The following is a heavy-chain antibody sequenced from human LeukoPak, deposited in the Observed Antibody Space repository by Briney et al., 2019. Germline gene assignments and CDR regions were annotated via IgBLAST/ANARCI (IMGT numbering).Heavy chain of an antibody. J-gene: IGHJ4*02. Sequence: GGSLRLSCAASGFTFSSYAMNWVRQAPGKGLEWVSAISGSGGSTYYADSVKGRFTISRDNSKNRLYLQMNSLRAEDTAVYYCAKRPRGNYLDPFDYWGQGTLVTVSS. CDR1: GFTFSSYA. V-gene: IGHV3-23*01. D-gene: IGHD3-10*01. CDR3: AKRPRGNYLDPFDY. CDR2: ISGSGGST.